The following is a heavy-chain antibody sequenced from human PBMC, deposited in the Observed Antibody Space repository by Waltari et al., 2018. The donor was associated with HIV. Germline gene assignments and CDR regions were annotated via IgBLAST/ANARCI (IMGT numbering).Heavy chain of an antibody. CDR3: VRGSSTPGIDY. D-gene: IGHD2-2*01. CDR2: STEDGSYA. Sequence: VPLVESGGGLVQPGGSLRLSCAASAFSFGNYWMHWVRQALGKGMVWVSRSTEDGSYAHYADSVRGRFTISRDNARNTLFLHMNSLTADDTAVYYCVRGSSTPGIDYWGQGTLVTVSS. V-gene: IGHV3-74*01. J-gene: IGHJ4*02. CDR1: AFSFGNYW.